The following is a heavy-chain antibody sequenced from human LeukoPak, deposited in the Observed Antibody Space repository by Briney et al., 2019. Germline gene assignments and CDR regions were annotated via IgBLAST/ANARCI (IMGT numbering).Heavy chain of an antibody. CDR2: INPSGGST. V-gene: IGHV1-46*01. J-gene: IGHJ3*02. CDR3: ARDLPHYYYDSSGYYPGAFDI. D-gene: IGHD3-22*01. CDR1: GYTFTGYY. Sequence: GASVKVSCKASGYTFTGYYMHWVRQAPGQGLEWMGWINPSGGSTSYAQKFQGRVTMTRDTSTSTVYMELSSLRSEDTAVYYCARDLPHYYYDSSGYYPGAFDIWGQGTMVTVSS.